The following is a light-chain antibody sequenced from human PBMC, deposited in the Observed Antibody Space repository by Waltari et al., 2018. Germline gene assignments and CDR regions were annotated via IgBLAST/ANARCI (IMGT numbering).Light chain of an antibody. CDR2: DAS. V-gene: IGKV1-5*01. Sequence: IQMTQSPSTLSASVGDRVTITCRASQTISTWLAWYQHKPGQAPKLLIDDASTILSGVPSRFSGSGSGTEFSLTISTLQPDDFATYYCQQYQTFRTFGRGTRVELK. CDR3: QQYQTFRT. CDR1: QTISTW. J-gene: IGKJ1*01.